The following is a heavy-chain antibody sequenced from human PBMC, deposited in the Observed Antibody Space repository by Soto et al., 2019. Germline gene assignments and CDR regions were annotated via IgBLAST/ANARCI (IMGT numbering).Heavy chain of an antibody. J-gene: IGHJ5*02. D-gene: IGHD3-3*01. CDR2: IYYAGST. CDR1: GGSFSGYY. V-gene: IGHV4-59*08. CDR3: ARLGGYYQALSA. Sequence: SETLSLTCAVYGGSFSGYYWSWIRQPPGKGLEWVGYIYYAGSTTYNPSLKSRVTISLDTSKNQFSLELTSVTAADTAVYYCARLGGYYQALSAWGQGILVTVSS.